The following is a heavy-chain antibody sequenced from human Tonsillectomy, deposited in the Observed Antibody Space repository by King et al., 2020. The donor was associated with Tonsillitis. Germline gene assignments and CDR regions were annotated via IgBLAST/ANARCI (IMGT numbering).Heavy chain of an antibody. V-gene: IGHV3-30*19. Sequence: VQLVESGGGVVQPGRSLRLSCEGSGFTFSTYGLHWVRQAPGKGLEWMAVLSYDEKNKYYADSVKGRFTISRDNSKNTLYLQMNSLRTEDTAVYYCATGTPPNSNILTGFHNYGMDVWGRGTTVTVSS. CDR1: GFTFSTYG. CDR3: ATGTPPNSNILTGFHNYGMDV. D-gene: IGHD3-9*01. J-gene: IGHJ6*02. CDR2: LSYDEKNK.